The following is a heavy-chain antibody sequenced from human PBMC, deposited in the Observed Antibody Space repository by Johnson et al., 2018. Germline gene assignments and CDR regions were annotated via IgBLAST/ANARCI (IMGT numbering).Heavy chain of an antibody. CDR1: GYTFTNYY. CDR2: INPSGGST. CDR3: ARAGWHYSESRDPPPGPDY. J-gene: IGHJ4*02. D-gene: IGHD3-22*01. Sequence: QVQLVESGAEMKKPGASVKVSCRPSGYTFTNYYIHWVRQAPGQGLEWMGIINPSGGSTPYAQKFQDRVTVISDTSTSTVYMEFTSLKSEDTAVYFCARAGWHYSESRDPPPGPDYWGRGTLVTVSS. V-gene: IGHV1-46*01.